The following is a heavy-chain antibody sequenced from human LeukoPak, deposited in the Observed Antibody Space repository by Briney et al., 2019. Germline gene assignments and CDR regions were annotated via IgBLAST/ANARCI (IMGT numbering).Heavy chain of an antibody. Sequence: GGSLRHSCAASGFTFSSYAMTWVRQAPGKGLEWVSYIGGRGRTILYADSVKGRFTISRDNAKNSLYLQMNSLRAEDTAVYYCARAYGPYYFDYWGQGTVVTVSS. D-gene: IGHD3-10*01. V-gene: IGHV3-48*04. J-gene: IGHJ4*02. CDR1: GFTFSSYA. CDR2: IGGRGRTI. CDR3: ARAYGPYYFDY.